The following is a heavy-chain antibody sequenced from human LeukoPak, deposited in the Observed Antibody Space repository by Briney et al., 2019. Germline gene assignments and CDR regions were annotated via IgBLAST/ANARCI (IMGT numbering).Heavy chain of an antibody. Sequence: PSETLSLTCTVSGGSISSGGYYWSWIRQHPGKGLEWIGYIYYSGSTYYNPSLKSRVTISVDTSKNQFSLKLSSVTAADTAVYYCARARGCSGGSCYFPYYYGMDVWGRGTTVTVSS. J-gene: IGHJ6*02. CDR1: GGSISSGGYY. V-gene: IGHV4-31*03. CDR2: IYYSGST. CDR3: ARARGCSGGSCYFPYYYGMDV. D-gene: IGHD2-15*01.